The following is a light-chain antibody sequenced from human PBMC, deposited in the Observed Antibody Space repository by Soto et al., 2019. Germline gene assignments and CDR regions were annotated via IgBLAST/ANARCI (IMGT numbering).Light chain of an antibody. CDR2: GVS. Sequence: IQMTQSPSSLSVSVGDSVTITCRSSQSITTYLNWYQQKPGKGPRLLIYGVSSLPSGVPARFAGSGSGTNFTLTISSLQPEDFAVYYCQQSYNSPPAFGSGTKVEIK. V-gene: IGKV1-39*01. CDR1: QSITTY. CDR3: QQSYNSPPA. J-gene: IGKJ3*01.